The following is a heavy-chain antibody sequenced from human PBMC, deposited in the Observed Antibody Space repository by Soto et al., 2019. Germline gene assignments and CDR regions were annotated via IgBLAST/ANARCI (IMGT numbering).Heavy chain of an antibody. CDR3: ASLRFDVWDY. J-gene: IGHJ4*02. V-gene: IGHV4-59*08. Sequence: QVQLQESGPGLVKPSETLSLTCTVSGGSISSYYWSWIRQPPGKGLEWIGYIYYSGSTNYTPSLKSPVTIAVATSKNQCTLNLSSVTAADTAVYSGASLRFDVWDYWGQGALVTVSS. CDR2: IYYSGST. CDR1: GGSISSYY. D-gene: IGHD3-16*01.